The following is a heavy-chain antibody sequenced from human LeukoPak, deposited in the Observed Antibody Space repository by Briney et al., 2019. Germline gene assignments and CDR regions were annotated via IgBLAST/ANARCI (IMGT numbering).Heavy chain of an antibody. Sequence: GGSLRLSCAASGFTVSRTYMSWVRQAPGKGPEWVGRIKSKTDGGTTDYAAPVKGRFTISRDDSKNTLYLQMNSLKTEDTAVYYCTTPYSSSWYGWFDPWGQGTLVTVSS. CDR2: IKSKTDGGTT. V-gene: IGHV3-15*01. CDR1: GFTVSRTY. CDR3: TTPYSSSWYGWFDP. D-gene: IGHD6-13*01. J-gene: IGHJ5*02.